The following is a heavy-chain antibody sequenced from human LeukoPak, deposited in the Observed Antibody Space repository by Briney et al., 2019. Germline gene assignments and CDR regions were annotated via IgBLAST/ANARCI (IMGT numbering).Heavy chain of an antibody. J-gene: IGHJ4*02. CDR2: IKQDGSEK. Sequence: GSLRLSCAASGFTFSSYWMSWVRQAPGKGVEWVANIKQDGSEKYYVVSVKGRFTISRDNPKNSLYLQMNSLRAEDTAVYYCAREQILDDYYGSGTFDYWGQGTLVTVSS. CDR3: AREQILDDYYGSGTFDY. D-gene: IGHD3-10*01. V-gene: IGHV3-7*01. CDR1: GFTFSSYW.